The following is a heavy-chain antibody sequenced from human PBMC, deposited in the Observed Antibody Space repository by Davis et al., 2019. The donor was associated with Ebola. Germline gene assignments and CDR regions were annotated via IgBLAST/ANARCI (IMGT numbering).Heavy chain of an antibody. CDR2: IYPGDSET. V-gene: IGHV5-51*01. Sequence: GESLKISCKASGFTFSNHWIAWVRQMPGKGLEWIGIIYPGDSETRYSPSFQGQVTISADKSSRIAYLQWTSLKASDTAMYYCARRVLIPFGGPEYYFDFWGPGMLVIVSS. CDR3: ARRVLIPFGGPEYYFDF. J-gene: IGHJ4*02. D-gene: IGHD3-16*01. CDR1: GFTFSNHW.